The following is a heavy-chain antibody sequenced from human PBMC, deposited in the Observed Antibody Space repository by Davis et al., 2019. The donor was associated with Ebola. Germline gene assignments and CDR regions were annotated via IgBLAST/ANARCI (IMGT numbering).Heavy chain of an antibody. CDR3: IKDFGSS. D-gene: IGHD6-6*01. CDR1: GFIFEDYA. CDR2: ISGDGRST. V-gene: IGHV3-43*02. J-gene: IGHJ4*02. Sequence: GESLKILCAASGFIFEDYAMHWVRQGPGKGLEWVSFISGDGRSTIYADSVRGRFTISRDNSRSSLHLHINNVTTGDTALYYCIKDFGSSWGQGTLVTVSS.